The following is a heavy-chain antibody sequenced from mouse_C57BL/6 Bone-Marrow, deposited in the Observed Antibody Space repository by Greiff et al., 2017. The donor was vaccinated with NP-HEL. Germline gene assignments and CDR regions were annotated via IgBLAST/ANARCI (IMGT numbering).Heavy chain of an antibody. J-gene: IGHJ4*01. V-gene: IGHV1-64*01. CDR3: PQNSLYAMDY. CDR1: GYTFTSYW. CDR2: IHPNSGST. Sequence: QVQLQQPGAELVKPGASVKVSCKASGYTFTSYWMHWVKQRPGQGLEWIGMIHPNSGSTNYNEKFKSKATLTVDKSSSTAYMQLSSLTSEDSAVYYCPQNSLYAMDYWGQGTSVTVSS.